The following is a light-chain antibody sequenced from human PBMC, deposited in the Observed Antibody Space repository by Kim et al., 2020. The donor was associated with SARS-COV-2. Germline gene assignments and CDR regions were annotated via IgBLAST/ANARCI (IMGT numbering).Light chain of an antibody. CDR3: QQTYSTIT. CDR2: AAS. J-gene: IGKJ5*01. Sequence: DIQMTQSPSSLSASVGDRVTITCRASQGINNYLNWYQHKPGKPPNLLIYAASNLQSGVPSRFTGSGSGTDFTLTISSLQPEDFATYYCQQTYSTITFGQGTRLEIK. V-gene: IGKV1-39*01. CDR1: QGINNY.